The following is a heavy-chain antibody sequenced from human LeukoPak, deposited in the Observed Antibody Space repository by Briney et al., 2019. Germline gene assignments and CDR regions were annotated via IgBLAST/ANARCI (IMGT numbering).Heavy chain of an antibody. V-gene: IGHV4-61*02. J-gene: IGHJ4*02. CDR3: ARQGGRSSSFFDY. CDR1: GGSISSGSYY. D-gene: IGHD6-19*01. CDR2: IYTSGST. Sequence: PSETLSLTCTVSGGSISSGSYYWSWIRQPAGKGLEWIGRIYTSGSTNYNPSLKSRVTISVDTSKNQFSLKLSSVTAADTAVYYCARQGGRSSSFFDYWGQGTLVTVSS.